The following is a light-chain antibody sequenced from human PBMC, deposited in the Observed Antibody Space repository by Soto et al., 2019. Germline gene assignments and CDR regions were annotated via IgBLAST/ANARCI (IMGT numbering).Light chain of an antibody. CDR2: EVS. CDR3: SSYTGSNTRYV. V-gene: IGLV2-14*01. J-gene: IGLJ1*01. CDR1: SSDVGGYNY. Sequence: QSSLTQPASLSGSPGQSITISCTGTSSDVGGYNYVSWYQHHPGKTPKLMIYEVSNRPSGVSNRFSGSKSGNTASLTISGLQAEDEADYYCSSYTGSNTRYVFGTGTKVTVL.